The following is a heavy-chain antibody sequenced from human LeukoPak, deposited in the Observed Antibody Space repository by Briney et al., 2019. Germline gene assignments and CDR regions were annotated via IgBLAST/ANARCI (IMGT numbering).Heavy chain of an antibody. CDR1: GFTFSSYG. J-gene: IGHJ4*02. V-gene: IGHV3-30*18. CDR2: ISYDGSNK. CDR3: AKGNFDY. Sequence: GGSLRLSCAASGFTFSSYGMHWVRQAPGKGLEWVAVISYDGSNKYYADSVKGRFTISRDNSKNTLYLQMNSLRAEDTAVYYCAKGNFDYWGQGTLVTVSS.